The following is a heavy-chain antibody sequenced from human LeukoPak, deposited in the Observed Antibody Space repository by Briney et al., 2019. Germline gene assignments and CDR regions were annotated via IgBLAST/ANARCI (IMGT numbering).Heavy chain of an antibody. J-gene: IGHJ6*03. D-gene: IGHD3-3*01. V-gene: IGHV1-69*13. Sequence: ASVKVSCKASGGTFSSYAISWVRQAPGQGLEWMGGVIPIFGTANYAQKFQGRVTITADESTSTAYMELSSLRSEDTAVYYRAKRGGVLRFLEWSDYYYYMDVWGKGTTVTVSS. CDR3: AKRGGVLRFLEWSDYYYYMDV. CDR2: VIPIFGTA. CDR1: GGTFSSYA.